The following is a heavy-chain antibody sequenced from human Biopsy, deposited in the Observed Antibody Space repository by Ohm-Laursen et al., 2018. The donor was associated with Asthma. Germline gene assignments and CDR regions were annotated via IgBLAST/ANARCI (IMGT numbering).Heavy chain of an antibody. V-gene: IGHV3-30*01. CDR2: ISKDASTQ. CDR3: VRDGTDDAFDI. J-gene: IGHJ3*02. Sequence: GQTLSLTCAASGFSFSNFAIHWVRQAPGKGLEWLGVISKDASTQDYADSVKGRFTMARDNSKNTLDLQMNSLREEDTAVYYCVRDGTDDAFDIWGQGTVVSVSS. CDR1: GFSFSNFA. D-gene: IGHD1-1*01.